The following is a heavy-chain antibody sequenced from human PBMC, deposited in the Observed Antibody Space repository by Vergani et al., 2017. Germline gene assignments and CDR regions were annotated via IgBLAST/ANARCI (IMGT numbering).Heavy chain of an antibody. CDR1: GYSISSGYY. CDR3: ARQSSSSWDDAFDI. J-gene: IGHJ3*02. V-gene: IGHV4-38-2*01. CDR2: IYHSGST. D-gene: IGHD6-13*01. Sequence: QVQLQESGPGLVKPSETLSLTCAVSGYSISSGYYWGWIRQPPGKGLEWIGRIYHSGSTYYNPSLKSRVTISVDTSKNQFSLKLSSVTAADTAVYYCARQSSSSWDDAFDIWGQGTMVTVSS.